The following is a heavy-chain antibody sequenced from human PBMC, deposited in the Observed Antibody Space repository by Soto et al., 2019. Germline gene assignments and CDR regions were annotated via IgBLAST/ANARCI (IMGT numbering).Heavy chain of an antibody. CDR2: IYPGDSDT. J-gene: IGHJ4*02. Sequence: ESLKISCKASRYRFTISWIGWVRQMPWKGLEWKGIIYPGDSDTRYRPSFQGQVTISADKSSSTAYLQWNSLQASDTAMYYCARLPGIVAPGTVFLDNLGQGTMVTVSS. D-gene: IGHD1-1*01. V-gene: IGHV5-51*01. CDR3: ARLPGIVAPGTVFLDN. CDR1: RYRFTISW.